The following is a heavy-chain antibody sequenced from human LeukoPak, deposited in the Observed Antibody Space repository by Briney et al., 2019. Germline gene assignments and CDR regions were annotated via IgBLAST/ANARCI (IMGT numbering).Heavy chain of an antibody. J-gene: IGHJ6*03. CDR1: GFTFDDYA. D-gene: IGHD3-22*01. Sequence: PGGSLRLSCAASGFTFDDYAMHWVRQAPGKGLEWVSSLSWNSGSIGYADSVMGRFTISRDNANNTLYLQMNSLRAEDTAVYYCARDFPITMIVRGRGYMDVWGKGTTVTVSS. V-gene: IGHV3-9*01. CDR3: ARDFPITMIVRGRGYMDV. CDR2: LSWNSGSI.